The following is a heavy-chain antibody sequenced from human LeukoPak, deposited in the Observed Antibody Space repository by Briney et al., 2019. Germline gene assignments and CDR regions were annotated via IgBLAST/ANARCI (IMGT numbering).Heavy chain of an antibody. CDR2: VNHSGSP. J-gene: IGHJ6*04. CDR3: AREYCSSTSCYFSDV. Sequence: SETLSLTCAVYGGSLTGYYWSWIRQSPGKGLEWIGEVNHSGSPNYNPSLKSRVTMSVDTSKNQFSLKLSSVTAADTAVYYCAREYCSSTSCYFSDVWGKGTTVTVSS. D-gene: IGHD2-2*01. V-gene: IGHV4-34*01. CDR1: GGSLTGYY.